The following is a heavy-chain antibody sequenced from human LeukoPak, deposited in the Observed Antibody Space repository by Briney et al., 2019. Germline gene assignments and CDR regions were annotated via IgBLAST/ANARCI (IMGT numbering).Heavy chain of an antibody. D-gene: IGHD2-2*01. Sequence: ASVKVSFTASRYTFTDYYMHWVRQAPGQGLEGMGWINPNSGGTNYAQKFQGRVTMTRDTSISTAYMELSRLRSDDTAVYYCALGYCSSTSCWTWGQGTLVTVSS. V-gene: IGHV1-2*02. CDR2: INPNSGGT. J-gene: IGHJ5*02. CDR3: ALGYCSSTSCWT. CDR1: RYTFTDYY.